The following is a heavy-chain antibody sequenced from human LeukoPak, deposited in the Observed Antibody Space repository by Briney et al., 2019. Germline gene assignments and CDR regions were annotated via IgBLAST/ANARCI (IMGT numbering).Heavy chain of an antibody. CDR2: IYYSGST. J-gene: IGHJ5*02. CDR1: GGSISSSSYY. V-gene: IGHV4-39*01. D-gene: IGHD2-2*01. Sequence: SETLSLTCTVSGGSISSSSYYWGWIRQPPWKGLEWIGSIYYSGSTYYNPSLKSRVTISVDTSKNQFSLKLSSVTAADTAVYYCARQFCSSTSCYYRAWFLGWFDPWGQGTLVTVSS. CDR3: ARQFCSSTSCYYRAWFLGWFDP.